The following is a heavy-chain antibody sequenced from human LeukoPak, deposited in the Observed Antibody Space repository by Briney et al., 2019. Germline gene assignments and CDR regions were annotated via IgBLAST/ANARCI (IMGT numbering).Heavy chain of an antibody. CDR2: IIPILGIA. V-gene: IGHV1-69*04. Sequence: SVKVSCKASGGTFSSYAISWVRQAPGQGLEWMGRIIPILGIANYAQKFQGRVTITADKSTSTAYMELSSLRSEDTAVYYCARDSRSSGQNDAFDIWGQGTMVTVSS. J-gene: IGHJ3*02. D-gene: IGHD6-19*01. CDR1: GGTFSSYA. CDR3: ARDSRSSGQNDAFDI.